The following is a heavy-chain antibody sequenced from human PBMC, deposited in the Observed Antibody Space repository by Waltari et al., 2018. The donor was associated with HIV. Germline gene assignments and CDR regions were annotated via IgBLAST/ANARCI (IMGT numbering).Heavy chain of an antibody. CDR1: GDTLSNYA. J-gene: IGHJ5*02. CDR2: IIPAIGIA. Sequence: VQLVQSGAEVKKPGSSVRVSCKASGDTLSNYAVSWVRQAPGQGLEWMGRIIPAIGIAMHTKNFQGRGTINADKSTNSAYMELGGLRSEDTALYFCTLGRIDDIRSGRENLGGFDPWGPGTLVTVSS. V-gene: IGHV1-69*04. CDR3: TLGRIDDIRSGRENLGGFDP. D-gene: IGHD3-3*01.